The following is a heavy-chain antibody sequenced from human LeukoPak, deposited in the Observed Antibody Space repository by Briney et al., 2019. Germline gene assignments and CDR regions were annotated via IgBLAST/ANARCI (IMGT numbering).Heavy chain of an antibody. CDR1: VYTFTSYG. CDR2: ISAYNGNT. Sequence: GASVKVSCKASVYTFTSYGISWVRQAPGQGLEWMGWISAYNGNTNYAQKLQGRVTMTTDTSTSTAYMELRSLRSDDPAVYYCARLNTAMVLYYFDYWGQGTLVTVSS. V-gene: IGHV1-18*01. CDR3: ARLNTAMVLYYFDY. D-gene: IGHD5-18*01. J-gene: IGHJ4*02.